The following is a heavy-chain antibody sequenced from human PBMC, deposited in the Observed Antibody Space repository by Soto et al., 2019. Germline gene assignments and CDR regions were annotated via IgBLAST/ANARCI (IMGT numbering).Heavy chain of an antibody. CDR3: ARDGKLELPDYYGMDV. Sequence: EVQLVESGGGLVHPGGSLRLSCAASGFTFSSHWMHWVRQGPGKGLVGVSRINSDGSSTIYANSVKGRFTISRDNAKKTLYLQMNSLRAEDTAVYFCARDGKLELPDYYGMDVWGQGTTVTVSS. CDR1: GFTFSSHW. J-gene: IGHJ6*02. V-gene: IGHV3-74*01. CDR2: INSDGSST. D-gene: IGHD1-7*01.